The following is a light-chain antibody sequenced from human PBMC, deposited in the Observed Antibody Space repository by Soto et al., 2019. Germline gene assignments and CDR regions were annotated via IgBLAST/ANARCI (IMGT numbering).Light chain of an antibody. CDR1: SSDVGGYNY. Sequence: QSVLTQPASVSGSPGQSITISCTGTSSDVGGYNYVSWYQQHPGKAPKLMIYEVSNRPSGVSNRFSGSKSGNTASLTISGLHAEDEAHYYCSSYTSSSTWVFGGGTKVTVL. J-gene: IGLJ3*02. CDR3: SSYTSSSTWV. V-gene: IGLV2-14*01. CDR2: EVS.